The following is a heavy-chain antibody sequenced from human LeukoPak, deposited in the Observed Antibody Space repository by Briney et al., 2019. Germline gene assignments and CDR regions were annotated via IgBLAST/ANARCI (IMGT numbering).Heavy chain of an antibody. CDR1: GYTFTSYY. CDR3: ARDWVLRLRYFDQNWFDP. D-gene: IGHD3-9*01. J-gene: IGHJ5*02. CDR2: INPNSGGT. V-gene: IGHV1-2*02. Sequence: ASVKVSCKASGYTFTSYYMHWVRQAPGQGLEWMGWINPNSGGTNYAQKFQGRVTMTRDTSISTAYMELSRLRSDDTAVYYCARDWVLRLRYFDQNWFDPWGQGTLVTVSS.